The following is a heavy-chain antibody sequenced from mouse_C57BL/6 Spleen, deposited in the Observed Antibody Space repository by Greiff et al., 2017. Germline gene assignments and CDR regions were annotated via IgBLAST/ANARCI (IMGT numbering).Heavy chain of an antibody. CDR3: ARSSMITTWFAY. CDR1: GYSITSGYD. Sequence: VQLQQSGPGMVKPSQSLSLTCTVTGYSITSGYDWHWIRHFPGNKLEWMGYISYSGSTNYNPSLKSRISITHDTSKNHFFLKLNSLTTEDTATYYCARSSMITTWFAYWGQGTLVTVSA. D-gene: IGHD2-4*01. CDR2: ISYSGST. V-gene: IGHV3-1*01. J-gene: IGHJ3*01.